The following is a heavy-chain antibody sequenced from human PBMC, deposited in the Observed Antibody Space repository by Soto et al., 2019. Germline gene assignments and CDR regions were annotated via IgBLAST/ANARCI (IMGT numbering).Heavy chain of an antibody. V-gene: IGHV4-39*01. D-gene: IGHD3-22*01. J-gene: IGHJ6*02. CDR1: GGSISSSSYY. Sequence: SETLSLTCTVSGGSISSSSYYWGWIRQPPGKGLEWVGSIYYSGSTYYNPSLKSRVTISVDTSKNQFSLKLSSVTAADTAVYYCARGVRLLYYYGMDVWGQGTTVTVSS. CDR3: ARGVRLLYYYGMDV. CDR2: IYYSGST.